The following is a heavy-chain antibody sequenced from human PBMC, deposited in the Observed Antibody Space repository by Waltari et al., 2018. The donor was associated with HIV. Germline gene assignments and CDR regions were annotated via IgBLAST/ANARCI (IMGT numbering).Heavy chain of an antibody. CDR1: GFTFSSYS. J-gene: IGHJ4*02. V-gene: IGHV3-23*01. CDR3: AKVGLSGRWLLRRPFYFDY. D-gene: IGHD3-10*01. CDR2: ISGSGGDT. Sequence: LLESGGNLVQPGGSLTLSCAASGFTFSSYSMTWVRQAPGKGLEWVSGISGSGGDTLFAESVKGRFTISRDASTVYLSMNRLTAEDTAVYYCAKVGLSGRWLLRRPFYFDYWGQGILVTVSS.